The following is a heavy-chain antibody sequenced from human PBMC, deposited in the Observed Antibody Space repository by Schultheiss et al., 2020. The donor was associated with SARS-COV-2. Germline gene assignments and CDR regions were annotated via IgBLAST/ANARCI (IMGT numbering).Heavy chain of an antibody. J-gene: IGHJ4*02. V-gene: IGHV3-23*01. CDR2: ISGSGGST. Sequence: GESLKISCAASGFTFSSYAMSWVRQAPGKGLEWVSAISGSGGSTYYADSVKGRFTISRDNAKNSLYLQMNSLRVEDTAVYYCARWAGGADYWGQGTLVTVSS. CDR3: ARWAGGADY. CDR1: GFTFSSYA. D-gene: IGHD3-10*01.